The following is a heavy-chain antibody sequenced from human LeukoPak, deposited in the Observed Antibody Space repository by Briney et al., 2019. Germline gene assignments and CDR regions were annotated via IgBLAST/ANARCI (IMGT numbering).Heavy chain of an antibody. D-gene: IGHD2/OR15-2a*01. CDR1: GITFSSYS. Sequence: GGSLRLSCGASGITFSSYSMNWVRQAPGKGLEWVSYISSSGSTKYYADSVKGRFTISRDNARNSLYLQMNSVRAEDTAVYFCARGGLSIMGYWGQGTLVTVSS. CDR2: ISSSGSTK. V-gene: IGHV3-48*01. CDR3: ARGGLSIMGY. J-gene: IGHJ4*02.